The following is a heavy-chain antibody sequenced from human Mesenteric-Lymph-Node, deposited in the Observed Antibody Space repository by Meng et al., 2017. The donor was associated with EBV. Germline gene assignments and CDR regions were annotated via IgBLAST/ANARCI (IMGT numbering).Heavy chain of an antibody. CDR3: ARQGYCRTTTCSTWFDP. CDR1: GGSFSGYA. V-gene: IGHV4-34*01. Sequence: GQLQQVGAGLLKPSETLSLTCVIYGGSFSGYAWNWIRQAPGKGLEWIGKIHHSETADYNPSLEDRVIISADTSKNQFSLKLTSVTAADTAVYYCARQGYCRTTTCSTWFDPWGQGTLVTVSS. J-gene: IGHJ5*02. CDR2: IHHSETA. D-gene: IGHD2-2*01.